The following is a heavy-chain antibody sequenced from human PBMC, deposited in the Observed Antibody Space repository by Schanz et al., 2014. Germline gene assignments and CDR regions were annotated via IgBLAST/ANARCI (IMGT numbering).Heavy chain of an antibody. Sequence: EVQLLESGGGLVQPGGSLRLSCTVSGFTVNNYAMNWVRQAPGRGLEWVSGITRQGTTYYADFVKGRFSISRDLSSNTLYLQMNSLRAEDTAVYYCAKDFFIGVARGVIISHDAIDIWGQGTKVTVSS. J-gene: IGHJ3*02. D-gene: IGHD3-10*01. CDR3: AKDFFIGVARGVIISHDAIDI. V-gene: IGHV3-23*01. CDR2: ITRQGTT. CDR1: GFTVNNYA.